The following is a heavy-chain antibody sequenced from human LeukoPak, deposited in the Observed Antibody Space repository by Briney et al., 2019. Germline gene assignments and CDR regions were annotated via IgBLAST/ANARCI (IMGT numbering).Heavy chain of an antibody. V-gene: IGHV4-34*01. CDR1: GGSFSGYY. Sequence: SETLSLTCAVYGGSFSGYYWSWIRQPPGKGLEWIGEINHSGSTYYNPSLKSRVTISVDTSKNQFSLKLSSVTAADTAVYYCARGSRYYYGLGNRWFDPWGQGTLVTVSS. J-gene: IGHJ5*02. CDR2: INHSGST. D-gene: IGHD3-10*01. CDR3: ARGSRYYYGLGNRWFDP.